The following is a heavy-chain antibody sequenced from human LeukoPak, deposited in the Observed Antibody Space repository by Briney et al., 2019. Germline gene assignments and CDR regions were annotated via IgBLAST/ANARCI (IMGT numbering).Heavy chain of an antibody. CDR1: GFTFSDYY. D-gene: IGHD1-14*01. V-gene: IGHV3-7*01. Sequence: GGSLRLSCAASGFTFSDYYMSWVRQAPGKGLEWVANINEDGSEKYYVDSVKGRFTISRDNAKNSLYLQMGSLRAEDTAVYHCARIVSPGTRDYWGQGTLVTVSS. J-gene: IGHJ4*02. CDR3: ARIVSPGTRDY. CDR2: INEDGSEK.